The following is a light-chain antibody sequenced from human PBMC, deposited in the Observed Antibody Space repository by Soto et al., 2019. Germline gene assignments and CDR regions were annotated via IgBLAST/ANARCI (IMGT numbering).Light chain of an antibody. CDR2: DAS. CDR3: QKYVSAPKT. CDR1: QGIKNY. V-gene: IGKV1-27*01. Sequence: DIQMTQSPSSLSASVGDRVTITCRASQGIKNYLAWYQQKPGKVPKLLIYDASDLQLGVPSRFIGSGSGTDFTLTISSLQPEDAATYYCQKYVSAPKTFGQGTKLEIK. J-gene: IGKJ2*01.